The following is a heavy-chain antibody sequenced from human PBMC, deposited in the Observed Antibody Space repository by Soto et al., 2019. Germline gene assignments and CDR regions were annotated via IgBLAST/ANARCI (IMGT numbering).Heavy chain of an antibody. CDR2: ISNSGST. D-gene: IGHD4-17*01. Sequence: QVQLQESGPGLVKPSQTLSLTCTVSGGSISSGDSYWSWIRQPPGKGLEWIGYISNSGSTYYNPSLKNRVTISLDMSKNHFSLNLSSVTAADTAVYYGARDDYGYAFDIWGQGAMVTVSS. CDR1: GGSISSGDSY. V-gene: IGHV4-30-4*01. J-gene: IGHJ3*02. CDR3: ARDDYGYAFDI.